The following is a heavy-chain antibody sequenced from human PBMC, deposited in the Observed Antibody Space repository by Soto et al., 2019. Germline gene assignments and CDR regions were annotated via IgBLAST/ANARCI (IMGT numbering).Heavy chain of an antibody. Sequence: QVQLAQSGAEVKKPGSSVKVSSKASGGNFRSESINWVRQAPGQGLEWMGGIIPFFGTSDYAQKFQGRLRITADESTPTAYMELSSLRSQDTAVYYCAREHEFGGNSDAYDIWGQGTMVIVSS. J-gene: IGHJ3*02. D-gene: IGHD2-21*02. CDR3: AREHEFGGNSDAYDI. CDR2: IIPFFGTS. CDR1: GGNFRSES. V-gene: IGHV1-69*12.